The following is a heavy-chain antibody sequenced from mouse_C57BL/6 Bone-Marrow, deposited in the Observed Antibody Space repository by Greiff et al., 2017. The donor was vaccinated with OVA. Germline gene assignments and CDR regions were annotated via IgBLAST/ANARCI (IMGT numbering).Heavy chain of an antibody. J-gene: IGHJ2*01. V-gene: IGHV14-1*01. CDR2: IDPEDGDT. CDR3: TTMVTTAYYFDY. D-gene: IGHD2-2*01. CDR1: GFNIKDYY. Sequence: VQLQQSGAELVRPGASVKLSCTASGFNIKDYYMHWVKQRPEQGLEWIGRIDPEDGDTEYAPKFQGQATMTADTSSNTAYLQLSSLTSEDTAVYYCTTMVTTAYYFDYWGQGTTLTVSS.